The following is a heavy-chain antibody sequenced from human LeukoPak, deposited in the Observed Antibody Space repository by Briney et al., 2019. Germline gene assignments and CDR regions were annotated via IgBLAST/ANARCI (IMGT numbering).Heavy chain of an antibody. J-gene: IGHJ3*02. V-gene: IGHV1-8*01. CDR3: ARGRKTGTRVAVDI. Sequence: ASVKVSCRASGYTFTSYDINWVRQATGQGLEWMGWMGPNNGNTGCAQKFQGRVTMTRNTSISTAYMELSSLRSEDTAVYYCARGRKTGTRVAVDIWGQGTMVTVSS. CDR2: MGPNNGNT. CDR1: GYTFTSYD.